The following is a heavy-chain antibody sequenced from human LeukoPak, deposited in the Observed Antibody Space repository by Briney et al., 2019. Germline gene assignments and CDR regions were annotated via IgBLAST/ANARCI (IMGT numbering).Heavy chain of an antibody. Sequence: GGSLRLSCAASGFTFSSYAMSWVRQAPGKGMEWVSAISGSGGSTYYADSGKGRFTISRDNSKNTLYLQMNSLRAEDTAVYYCAKDQYYDILTGPGGWFDPWGQGTLVTVSS. V-gene: IGHV3-23*01. CDR3: AKDQYYDILTGPGGWFDP. CDR2: ISGSGGST. CDR1: GFTFSSYA. D-gene: IGHD3-9*01. J-gene: IGHJ5*02.